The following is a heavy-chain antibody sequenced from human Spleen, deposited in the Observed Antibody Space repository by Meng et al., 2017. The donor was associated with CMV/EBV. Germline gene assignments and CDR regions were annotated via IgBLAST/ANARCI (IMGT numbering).Heavy chain of an antibody. Sequence: GESLKISCAASGFTVSSNYMSWVRQAPGKGLEWVSVIYSGGSTYYADSVKGRFTTSRDNSKNTLYLQMNSLRAEDTAVYYCARANDYYDSSGYPAYYFDYWGQGTLVTVSS. D-gene: IGHD3-22*01. CDR3: ARANDYYDSSGYPAYYFDY. V-gene: IGHV3-53*01. CDR2: IYSGGST. CDR1: GFTVSSNY. J-gene: IGHJ4*02.